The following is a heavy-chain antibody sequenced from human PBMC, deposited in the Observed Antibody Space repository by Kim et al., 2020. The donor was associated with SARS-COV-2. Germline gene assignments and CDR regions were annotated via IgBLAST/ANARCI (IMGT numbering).Heavy chain of an antibody. CDR2: IWSAGSNK. CDR3: AKAGGISGTTSMDV. V-gene: IGHV3-33*06. J-gene: IGHJ6*02. Sequence: GGSLRLSCAASGFSFISYGMHWVRQAPGKGLEWVAVIWSAGSNKYYTESVKGRFTISRDNSKNTLSLQMNSLRAEDTAVYYCAKAGGISGTTSMDVCGQG. CDR1: GFSFISYG. D-gene: IGHD1-20*01.